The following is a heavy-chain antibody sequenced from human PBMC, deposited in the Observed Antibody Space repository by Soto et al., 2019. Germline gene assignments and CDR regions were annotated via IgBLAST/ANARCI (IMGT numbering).Heavy chain of an antibody. CDR2: TSAYNGKT. J-gene: IGHJ4*02. CDR3: ARPYDSSQSPRFDY. D-gene: IGHD3-22*01. CDR1: GYTFTRYG. Sequence: ASVKVSCKASGYTFTRYGISWVRQAPGQGLEWMGYTSAYNGKTNYAQNLQGRVSMTTDTSTTTAYMELRSLRSDDTAVYYCARPYDSSQSPRFDYWGQGTLVTVSS. V-gene: IGHV1-18*01.